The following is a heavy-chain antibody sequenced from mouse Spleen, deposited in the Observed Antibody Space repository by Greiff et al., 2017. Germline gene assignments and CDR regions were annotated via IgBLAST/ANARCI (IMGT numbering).Heavy chain of an antibody. CDR2: IYPRSGNT. J-gene: IGHJ2*01. Sequence: VKLQESGAELARPGASVKLSCKASGYTFTSYGISWVKQRTGQGLEWIGEIYPRSGNTYYNEKFKGKATLTADKSSSTAYMELRSLTSEDSAVYFCARRRSSMTPFDYWGQGTTLTVSS. CDR1: GYTFTSYG. CDR3: ARRRSSMTPFDY. V-gene: IGHV1-81*01. D-gene: IGHD2-3*01.